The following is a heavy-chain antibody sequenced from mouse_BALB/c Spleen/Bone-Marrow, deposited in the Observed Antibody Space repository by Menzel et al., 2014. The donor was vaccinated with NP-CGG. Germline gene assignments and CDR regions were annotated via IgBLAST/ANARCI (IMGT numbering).Heavy chain of an antibody. J-gene: IGHJ3*01. Sequence: QVQLQQSGAELVKPGASAKMSCKASGYTFXSYWMHWVKQRPGQGLEWIGTIDPSDSYTSYNQKFKGKATLTVDTSSSTAYMQLSSLTSEDSAVYYCTRMWAYWGQGTLVTVSA. CDR2: IDPSDSYT. CDR1: GYTFXSYW. CDR3: TRMWAY. V-gene: IGHV1S127*01.